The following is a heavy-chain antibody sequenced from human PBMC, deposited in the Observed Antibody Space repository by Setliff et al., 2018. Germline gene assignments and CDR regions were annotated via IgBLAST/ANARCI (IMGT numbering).Heavy chain of an antibody. J-gene: IGHJ5*02. CDR3: ARDLIRGAPNWFDP. Sequence: GGSLRLSCAASGFTFSDYYMSWIRQAPGKGLEWVSYISSSGSTIYYADSVKGRFTISRDNAKNSLYLQMDSLRAEDTAVYYCARDLIRGAPNWFDPWGQGTLVTVSS. D-gene: IGHD3-10*01. V-gene: IGHV3-11*04. CDR1: GFTFSDYY. CDR2: ISSSGSTI.